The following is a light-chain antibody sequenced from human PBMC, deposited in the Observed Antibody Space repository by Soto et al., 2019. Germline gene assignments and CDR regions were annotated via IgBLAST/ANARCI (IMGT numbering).Light chain of an antibody. J-gene: IGKJ2*01. Sequence: IMLTQSPLSLPVTPGEPASISCRSTQSLLHSNGYNCLDWYLQKPGQSPQLLIFLGSSRASGVPDRFSGSGSGTDFTLTISRAVAEDVGVYYCMQALQTPYTFGQGTKLEIK. CDR3: MQALQTPYT. CDR2: LGS. V-gene: IGKV2-28*01. CDR1: QSLLHSNGYNC.